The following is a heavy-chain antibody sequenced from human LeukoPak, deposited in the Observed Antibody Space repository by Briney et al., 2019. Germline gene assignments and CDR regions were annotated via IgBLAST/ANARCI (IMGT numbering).Heavy chain of an antibody. Sequence: ASVKVSCKASGYTFTGYYMHWVRQAPGQGLEWMGWINPNSGGTNYAQKFQGRVTMTRDTSISTAYMELSRLRSDDTAVYYCARARQQLVPRGCDYWGQGTLVTVSS. D-gene: IGHD6-13*01. CDR3: ARARQQLVPRGCDY. V-gene: IGHV1-2*02. CDR1: GYTFTGYY. J-gene: IGHJ4*02. CDR2: INPNSGGT.